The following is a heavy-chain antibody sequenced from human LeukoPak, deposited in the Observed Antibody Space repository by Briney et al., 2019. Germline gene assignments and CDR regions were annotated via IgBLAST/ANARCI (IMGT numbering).Heavy chain of an antibody. J-gene: IGHJ4*02. D-gene: IGHD1-26*01. CDR3: AKDEPGITWGSYSLID. V-gene: IGHV3-33*06. CDR1: GFSFNGYG. Sequence: GGSLRLSCAASGFSFNGYGMHWVRQAPGKGLEWVAIIWYDGSVTYYADSVKGRFTISRDNSKNTLYLQMNSLRAEDTAVYYCAKDEPGITWGSYSLIDWGQGTLVTVSS. CDR2: IWYDGSVT.